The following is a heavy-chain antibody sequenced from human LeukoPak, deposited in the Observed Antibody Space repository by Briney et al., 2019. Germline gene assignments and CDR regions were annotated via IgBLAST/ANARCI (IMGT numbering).Heavy chain of an antibody. CDR2: ISAYNGNT. J-gene: IGHJ6*02. CDR1: GYTFNTYD. V-gene: IGHV1-18*01. Sequence: ASVKVSCKASGYTFNTYDISWVRQAPGQGLEWMGWISAYNGNTNYAQKFQGRVTIDVDESTNTVYIELRSLRSDDTAVYYCARGVGKMTTNFYYYYGLDVWGQGTTVTVSS. CDR3: ARGVGKMTTNFYYYYGLDV. D-gene: IGHD5-24*01.